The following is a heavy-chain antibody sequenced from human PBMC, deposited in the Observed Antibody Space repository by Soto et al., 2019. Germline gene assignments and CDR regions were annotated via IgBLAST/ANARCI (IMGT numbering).Heavy chain of an antibody. CDR3: ARDPGSYSYYGMDV. J-gene: IGHJ6*02. CDR2: IWYDGSNK. D-gene: IGHD3-10*01. CDR1: GFTFSSYG. Sequence: QVQLVESGGGVVQPGRSLRLSCAASGFTFSSYGMHWVRQAPGKGLEWVAVIWYDGSNKYYADSVKGRFTISRDNSKNTLYLQMNSLRAEDTAVYYCARDPGSYSYYGMDVWGQGTTVTVSS. V-gene: IGHV3-33*01.